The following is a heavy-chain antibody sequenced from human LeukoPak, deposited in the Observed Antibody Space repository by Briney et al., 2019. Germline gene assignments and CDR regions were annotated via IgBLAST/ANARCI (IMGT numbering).Heavy chain of an antibody. V-gene: IGHV4-4*07. D-gene: IGHD6-13*01. Sequence: PSETLSLTCTVSGGSISSYYWSWIRQPAGKGLEWIGRIYTSGSTNYNPSLKSRVTMSVDTSKNQFSLKLSSVTAADTAVYYCARARTGYSSSGPYFDYWGQGTLVTVPS. J-gene: IGHJ4*02. CDR1: GGSISSYY. CDR3: ARARTGYSSSGPYFDY. CDR2: IYTSGST.